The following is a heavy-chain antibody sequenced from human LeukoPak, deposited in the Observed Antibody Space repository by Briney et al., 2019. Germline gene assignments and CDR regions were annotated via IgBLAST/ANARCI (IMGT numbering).Heavy chain of an antibody. Sequence: PGGSLRLSCAASGFTFSSYAMSWVRQAPGKGLEWVSAISGSGGSTYYADSVKGRFTISRDNSKNTLYLQMNSLRVEDTAVYYCARGPYGNYDSYYGVDVWGQGTTVTVS. CDR2: ISGSGGST. V-gene: IGHV3-23*01. CDR3: ARGPYGNYDSYYGVDV. J-gene: IGHJ6*02. D-gene: IGHD4-4*01. CDR1: GFTFSSYA.